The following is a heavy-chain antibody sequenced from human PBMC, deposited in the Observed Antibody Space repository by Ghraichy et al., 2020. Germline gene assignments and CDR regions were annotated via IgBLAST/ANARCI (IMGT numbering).Heavy chain of an antibody. CDR2: IVPLYESA. CDR1: AGPVRTYI. Sequence: SVKVSCKAAAGPVRTYIFNWVRQARGQGLEWMGGIVPLYESANYAQKFQGRVTITADESVNTAYMELNSLTSDDAATYYCARADSSSESYPYYSFYHMDLWGKGTSFIFSS. J-gene: IGHJ6*04. D-gene: IGHD3-16*02. V-gene: IGHV1-69*13. CDR3: ARADSSSESYPYYSFYHMDL.